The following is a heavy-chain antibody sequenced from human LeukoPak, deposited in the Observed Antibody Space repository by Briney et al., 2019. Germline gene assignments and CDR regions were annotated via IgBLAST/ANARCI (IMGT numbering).Heavy chain of an antibody. CDR1: GGSISSYY. Sequence: SETLSLTCTVSGGSISSYYWSWIRQPPGKGLEWIGEINHSGSTNYNPSLKSRVTISVDTSKNQFSLKLSSVTAADTAVYYCARCGPVYSSSWYWFDPWGQGTLVTVSS. J-gene: IGHJ5*02. D-gene: IGHD6-13*01. CDR3: ARCGPVYSSSWYWFDP. V-gene: IGHV4-34*01. CDR2: INHSGST.